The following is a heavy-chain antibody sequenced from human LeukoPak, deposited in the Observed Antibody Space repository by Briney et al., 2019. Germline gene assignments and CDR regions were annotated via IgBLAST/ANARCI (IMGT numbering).Heavy chain of an antibody. CDR1: GYSFTTYS. CDR2: ISVYNGKT. V-gene: IGHV1-18*01. J-gene: IGHJ5*02. D-gene: IGHD3-10*01. CDR3: ARYYFGSGGYDDWFDP. Sequence: ASVKVSCKASGYSFTTYSISWVRQAPGQGLEWMGWISVYNGKTNSAQKLQGRVTMTTDTSTSTAYMELRSLRSDDTAVYYCARYYFGSGGYDDWFDPWGQGTLVTVSS.